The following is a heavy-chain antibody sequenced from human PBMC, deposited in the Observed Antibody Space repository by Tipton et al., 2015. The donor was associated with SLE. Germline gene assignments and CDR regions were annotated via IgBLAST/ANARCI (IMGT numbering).Heavy chain of an antibody. CDR3: ARAVPSYSGYDNFDY. V-gene: IGHV1-46*01. CDR1: GYTFTSYY. Sequence: QLVQSGAEVKKPGASVKVSCKASGYTFTSYYMHWVRQAPGQGLEWMGIINPSGGSTSYAQKFQGRVTMTRDTSTSTVYMELSSLRSEDTAVYYCARAVPSYSGYDNFDYWGQGTLVTVSS. J-gene: IGHJ4*02. D-gene: IGHD5-12*01. CDR2: INPSGGST.